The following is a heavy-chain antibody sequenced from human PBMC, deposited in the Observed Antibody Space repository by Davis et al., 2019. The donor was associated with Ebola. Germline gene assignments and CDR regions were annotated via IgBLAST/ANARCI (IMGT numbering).Heavy chain of an antibody. Sequence: GESLKISCAASGFTFSDYYMSWLRQAPGKGLEWVSYISSSGSTIYYADSVKGRFTISRDNAKNTLYLQMNSLRAEDTAVYYCARGLFSRGRDYWGQGTLVTVSS. V-gene: IGHV3-11*01. J-gene: IGHJ4*02. CDR1: GFTFSDYY. D-gene: IGHD6-13*01. CDR3: ARGLFSRGRDY. CDR2: ISSSGSTI.